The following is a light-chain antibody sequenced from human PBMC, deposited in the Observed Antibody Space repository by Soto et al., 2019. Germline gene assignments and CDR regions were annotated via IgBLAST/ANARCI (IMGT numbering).Light chain of an antibody. Sequence: QSVLTQPASVSGSPGQSSTISCTGTSSDFGNYNLVSWYEQHSGKVPKLILFEVNKRPSGVAGRFSGSKSGNTASLTISGLQAEDEADYYCCSFTSSNTHVFGTGTKVTVL. CDR2: EVN. CDR1: SSDFGNYNL. J-gene: IGLJ1*01. V-gene: IGLV2-23*02. CDR3: CSFTSSNTHV.